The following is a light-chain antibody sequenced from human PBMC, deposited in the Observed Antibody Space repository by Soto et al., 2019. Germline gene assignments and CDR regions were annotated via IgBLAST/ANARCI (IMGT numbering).Light chain of an antibody. CDR3: CSYAGSYTLWV. V-gene: IGLV2-11*01. J-gene: IGLJ3*02. Sequence: QSALTQPRSVSGSPGQSVTISCTGTSSDVGGYNYVSWYQQHPGKAPKLMIYDVSNRPSGVPDRFSGSRSGNTASLTISVLQAEDEADYYCCSYAGSYTLWVFGGGTKLTVL. CDR1: SSDVGGYNY. CDR2: DVS.